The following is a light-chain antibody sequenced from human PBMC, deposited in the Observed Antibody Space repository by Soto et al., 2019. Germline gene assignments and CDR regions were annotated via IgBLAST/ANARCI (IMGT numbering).Light chain of an antibody. J-gene: IGKJ1*01. CDR3: QHYNSYSEA. Sequence: DIQMTQSPSTLSGSVGDRVTITCRASQTISSWLAWYQQKPGKAPKPLIYKASTLKSGVPSSFSGSGSGTECTLTISSLQPDDFATYYCQHYNSYSEAFGQGTKVELK. CDR2: KAS. CDR1: QTISSW. V-gene: IGKV1-5*03.